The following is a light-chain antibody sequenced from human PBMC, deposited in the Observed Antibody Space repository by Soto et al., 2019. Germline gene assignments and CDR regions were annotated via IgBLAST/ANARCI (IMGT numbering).Light chain of an antibody. Sequence: DIVMTQSPDSLAVYLGERATINCKSSQSFLSTSNKRNYLSWYQQKQGQPXKXXIYWASTRASGVPDRFSASSYGTAGNISISSLQAEDGQVYDGQQYYSNPITFGQGTRLEIK. CDR1: QSFLSTSNKRNY. CDR2: WAS. J-gene: IGKJ5*01. V-gene: IGKV4-1*01. CDR3: QQYYSNPIT.